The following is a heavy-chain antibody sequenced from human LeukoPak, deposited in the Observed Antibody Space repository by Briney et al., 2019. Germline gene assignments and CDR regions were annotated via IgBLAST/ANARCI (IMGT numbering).Heavy chain of an antibody. V-gene: IGHV3-23*01. CDR1: GFTFRNYV. J-gene: IGHJ4*02. CDR3: AKDRIPAAIWYYFDY. CDR2: VSHSGST. Sequence: GGSLRLSCAASGFTFRNYVMSWVRQAPGEGLEWVSSVSHSGSTYYADSVKGRFTISRDNSKNTLYLQMNSLRAEDTAVYYCAKDRIPAAIWYYFDYWGQGTLVTVSS. D-gene: IGHD6-13*01.